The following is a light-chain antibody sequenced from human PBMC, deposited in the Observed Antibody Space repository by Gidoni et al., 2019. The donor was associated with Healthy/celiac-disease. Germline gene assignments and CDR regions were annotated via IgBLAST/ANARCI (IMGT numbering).Light chain of an antibody. CDR1: QSISSW. Sequence: DIRRTQSPSTLSASVGDRVTITCRASQSISSWLAWYQQKPGKAPKLLIYKASSLESGVPSRFSGSGSGTEFTLTISSLQPDDFATYYCQQYNSYSPYTFGQXTKLEIK. CDR2: KAS. CDR3: QQYNSYSPYT. J-gene: IGKJ2*01. V-gene: IGKV1-5*03.